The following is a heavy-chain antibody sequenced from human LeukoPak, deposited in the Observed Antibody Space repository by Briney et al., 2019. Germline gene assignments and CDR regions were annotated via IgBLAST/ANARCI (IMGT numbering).Heavy chain of an antibody. Sequence: SVKLSCKAFGYTFTSYDINWVRQATGQGLEWMGWMNPNSGNTGYAQKFQGRVTMTRDTSTSTVYMELSSLRSEDTAVYYCVRNYYDGTPDWFDPWGQGTLVTVSS. CDR2: MNPNSGNT. V-gene: IGHV1-8*02. J-gene: IGHJ5*02. CDR1: GYTFTSYD. CDR3: VRNYYDGTPDWFDP. D-gene: IGHD3-16*01.